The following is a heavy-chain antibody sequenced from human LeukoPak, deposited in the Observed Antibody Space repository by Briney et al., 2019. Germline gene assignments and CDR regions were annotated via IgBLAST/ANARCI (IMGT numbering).Heavy chain of an antibody. CDR2: INSDGSST. Sequence: PGGSLRLSCAASGFTFSSYWMHWVRQAPGKGLVWVSRINSDGSSTSYADSVKGRFTISRDNAKNTLYLQMNSLRAEDTAVYYCARSSGWYHRGPDYYYYYMDVWGKGTTVTVS. CDR1: GFTFSSYW. J-gene: IGHJ6*03. D-gene: IGHD6-19*01. CDR3: ARSSGWYHRGPDYYYYYMDV. V-gene: IGHV3-74*01.